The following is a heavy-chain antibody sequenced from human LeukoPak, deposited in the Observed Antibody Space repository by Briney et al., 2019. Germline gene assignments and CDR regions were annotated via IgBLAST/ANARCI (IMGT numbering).Heavy chain of an antibody. CDR2: ISAYNGNT. D-gene: IGHD3-10*01. Sequence: ASVKVSCKASGYTFTSYGISWVRQAPGQGLEWMGWISAYNGNTNYAQKLQGRVTMTTDTSTSTAYMEVRSLRSDDTAVYYCARELFQLLWFGELSPYYYYYGMDVWGQGTTVTVSS. CDR1: GYTFTSYG. J-gene: IGHJ6*02. CDR3: ARELFQLLWFGELSPYYYYYGMDV. V-gene: IGHV1-18*01.